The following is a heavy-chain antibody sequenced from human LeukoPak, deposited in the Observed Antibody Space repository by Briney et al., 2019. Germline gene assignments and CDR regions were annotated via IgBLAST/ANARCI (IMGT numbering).Heavy chain of an antibody. J-gene: IGHJ4*02. CDR3: AKELGGNRPFDY. Sequence: GGSLRLSCEASGFTFSDYAMSWVRQAPGKGLEWVSAIFGSGSSSYYADSVRGRFTVSRDNSKNTLYLQMNSLRAEDTAVYYCAKELGGNRPFDYWGQGTLVTVSS. CDR1: GFTFSDYA. CDR2: IFGSGSSS. D-gene: IGHD4-23*01. V-gene: IGHV3-23*01.